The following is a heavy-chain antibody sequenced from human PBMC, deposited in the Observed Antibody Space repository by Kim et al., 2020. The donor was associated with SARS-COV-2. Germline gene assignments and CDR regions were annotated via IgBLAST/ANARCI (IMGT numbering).Heavy chain of an antibody. V-gene: IGHV4-59*01. J-gene: IGHJ4*02. D-gene: IGHD4-17*01. CDR1: GGSISSNY. CDR2: IYYSGNT. CDR3: SSSRDYGGLFDS. Sequence: SETLSLTCSVSGGSISSNYWSWMRQPPGKGLELVGYIYYSGNTYYNPSLTFRVTISIHTSKTQFSLKLTPVTAADTAMYYCSSSRDYGGLFDSWGQGTLVTVSS.